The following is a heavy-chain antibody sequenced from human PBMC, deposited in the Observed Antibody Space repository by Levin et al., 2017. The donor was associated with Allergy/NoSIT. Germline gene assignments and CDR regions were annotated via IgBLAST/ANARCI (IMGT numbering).Heavy chain of an antibody. J-gene: IGHJ4*02. Sequence: LSLPCAASGFTFRSSAMSWVRQAPGKGLQWVSAISGSGGSTYYADSVKGRFTVSRDNSKKTLYLQMNSLRAEDSAVYYCTKDLIGSYSIYYFDYWGQGTLVTVSS. CDR2: ISGSGGST. CDR1: GFTFRSSA. CDR3: TKDLIGSYSIYYFDY. V-gene: IGHV3-23*01. D-gene: IGHD1-26*01.